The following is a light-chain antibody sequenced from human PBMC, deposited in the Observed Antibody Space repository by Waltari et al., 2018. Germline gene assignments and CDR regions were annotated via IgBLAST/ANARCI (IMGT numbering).Light chain of an antibody. Sequence: DIQMTQSPSSLSASVGDRVTIPCRASQSIRSYVNWYQQKPGKAPKVLIYGASTLESGVPSRVSGSGSGTDFTLTISSLQPEDFATYYCQQSYSSPQITFGQGTRLEIK. CDR3: QQSYSSPQIT. J-gene: IGKJ5*01. V-gene: IGKV1-39*01. CDR2: GAS. CDR1: QSIRSY.